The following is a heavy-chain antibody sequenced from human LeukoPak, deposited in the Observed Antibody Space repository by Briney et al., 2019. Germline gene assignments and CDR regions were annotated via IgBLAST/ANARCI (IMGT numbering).Heavy chain of an antibody. CDR3: ARDLLFGENYYYGMDV. D-gene: IGHD3-10*02. CDR1: GFTVSSIY. Sequence: PGGSLRLSCAASGFTVSSIYMSWVRQAPGKGLEWVSVIYSGGSTYYADSVKGRFTISRDNSKNTLYLQMNSLRAEDTAVYYCARDLLFGENYYYGMDVWGQGTTVTVSS. CDR2: IYSGGST. V-gene: IGHV3-53*01. J-gene: IGHJ6*02.